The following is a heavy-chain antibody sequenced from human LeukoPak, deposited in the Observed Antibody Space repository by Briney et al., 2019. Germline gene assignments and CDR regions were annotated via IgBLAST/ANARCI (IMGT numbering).Heavy chain of an antibody. V-gene: IGHV3-53*04. CDR3: ASRSGSYYFFDY. CDR1: GFTVSSNY. Sequence: PGGSLRLSCAASGFTVSSNYMSWVRQAPGRGLEWVSGIYSGGSTSYADSVEGRFTISRHPSKNTLYLQMNSLRAEDTAVYYCASRSGSYYFFDYWGQGTLVTVSS. J-gene: IGHJ4*02. CDR2: IYSGGST. D-gene: IGHD1-26*01.